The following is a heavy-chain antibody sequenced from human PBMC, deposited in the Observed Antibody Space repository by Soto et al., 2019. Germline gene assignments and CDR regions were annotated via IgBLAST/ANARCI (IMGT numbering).Heavy chain of an antibody. V-gene: IGHV3-53*01. D-gene: IGHD6-13*01. J-gene: IGHJ4*02. CDR1: GFTVSSNY. CDR2: IYSGGNT. Sequence: QPGGSLRLSCEASGFTVSSNYMSWVRQAPGKGLEWVSLIYSGGNTYYADSVKGRFTISRDNSKNTLYLQMNILRAEDTAVYYFARGYSSSFSDYWGQGTLVTVSS. CDR3: ARGYSSSFSDY.